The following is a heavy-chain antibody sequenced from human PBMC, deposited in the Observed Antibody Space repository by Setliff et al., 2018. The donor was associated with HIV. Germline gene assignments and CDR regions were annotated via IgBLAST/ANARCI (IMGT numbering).Heavy chain of an antibody. V-gene: IGHV3-21*01. CDR2: ISGSSVFI. D-gene: IGHD6-19*01. CDR1: GFTFSDYY. CDR3: TRVGSSGWTPFDY. Sequence: GSLRLSCAASGFTFSDYYMNWVRQAPGKGPEWVSSISGSSVFIFYADSVKGRFTIARDDAKNSLYLQMNSLRADDTAVYYCTRVGSSGWTPFDYWGQGTLVTVSS. J-gene: IGHJ4*02.